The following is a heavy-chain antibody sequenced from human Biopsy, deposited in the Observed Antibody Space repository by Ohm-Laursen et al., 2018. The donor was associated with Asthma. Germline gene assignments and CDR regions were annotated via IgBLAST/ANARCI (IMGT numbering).Heavy chain of an antibody. D-gene: IGHD1-20*01. CDR2: IDQSRYT. V-gene: IGHV4-39*06. CDR3: ARAAITGIRGWFDP. J-gene: IGHJ5*02. Sequence: SETLSLTCTVSGAYNGTPDYHWSWTRQSPGKGPEWIGEIDQSRYTNYNPSLNSRVTISADKSKNQFHLNLSSVTAADTAVYFCARAAITGIRGWFDPWGQGTQVTVSS. CDR1: GAYNGTPDYH.